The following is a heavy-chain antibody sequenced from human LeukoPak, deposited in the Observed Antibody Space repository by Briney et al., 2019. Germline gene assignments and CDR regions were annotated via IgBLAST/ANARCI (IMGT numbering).Heavy chain of an antibody. CDR2: INTNTGNP. CDR1: GYTFTSYA. CDR3: ARASYYDSSGYYYSIDFDY. Sequence: GASVKVSCKASGYTFTSYAMNWVRQAPGQGLEWMGWINTNTGNPTYAQGFTGRFVFSLDTSVSTAYLQISSLKAEDTAVYYCARASYYDSSGYYYSIDFDYWGQGTLVTVSS. D-gene: IGHD3-22*01. J-gene: IGHJ4*02. V-gene: IGHV7-4-1*02.